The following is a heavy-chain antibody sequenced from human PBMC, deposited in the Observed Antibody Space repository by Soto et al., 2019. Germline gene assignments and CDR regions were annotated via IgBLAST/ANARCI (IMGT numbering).Heavy chain of an antibody. CDR1: GFTFRRYV. V-gene: IGHV3-30*19. CDR2: TSYDGSDK. Sequence: QVQLVESGGGVVQPGTSLRVSCVGSGFTFRRYVIHWVRQAPGKGLEWVALTSYDGSDKYYGDSVRGRFTISRDNSRNTVDLQMDSLRLEDTAFYYCARWGTTGGLDVWGQGTLVSVSS. D-gene: IGHD3-16*01. J-gene: IGHJ1*01. CDR3: ARWGTTGGLDV.